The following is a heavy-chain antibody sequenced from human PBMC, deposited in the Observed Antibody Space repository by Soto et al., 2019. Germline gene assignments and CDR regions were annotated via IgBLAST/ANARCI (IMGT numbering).Heavy chain of an antibody. CDR3: ASHHSQLVYGWFDP. Sequence: QVQLVQSGAEVKKPGSSVKVSCKASGGTFSSYAISWVRQAPGQGLEWMGGIIPIFGTANYAQKFQGRVTITADKSPRTAYMELSSLRSEDTAVYYCASHHSQLVYGWFDPWGQGTLVTVSS. CDR1: GGTFSSYA. J-gene: IGHJ5*02. D-gene: IGHD6-6*01. V-gene: IGHV1-69*06. CDR2: IIPIFGTA.